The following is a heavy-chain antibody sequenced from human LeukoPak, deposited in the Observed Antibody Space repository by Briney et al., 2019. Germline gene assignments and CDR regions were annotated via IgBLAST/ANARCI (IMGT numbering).Heavy chain of an antibody. J-gene: IGHJ6*02. CDR2: IKEDGSEK. CDR1: GFTFSNYW. Sequence: GGSLRLSCAASGFTFSNYWMNWVRQAPGKGLEWVANIKEDGSEKFYVDSVKGRFIISRDNAKNSLYLQMNSLRAEDTAVYYCAKASYLLDYGYYGMDVWGQGTTVTVSS. CDR3: AKASYLLDYGYYGMDV. V-gene: IGHV3-7*02. D-gene: IGHD5-18*01.